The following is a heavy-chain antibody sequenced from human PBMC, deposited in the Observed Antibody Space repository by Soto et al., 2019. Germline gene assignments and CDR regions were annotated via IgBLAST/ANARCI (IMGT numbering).Heavy chain of an antibody. D-gene: IGHD1-7*01. CDR2: ISGSGFKE. J-gene: IGHJ4*02. Sequence: PWGSLRLSCAASGFIFENFGMSWVRQAPGKGLEWISSISGSGFKEYYADSVKGRFTISRDNSKNTLYLQMTSLRADDTAVYYCAKDRRAGGNYGFYSDFWGQGALVTVSS. V-gene: IGHV3-23*01. CDR3: AKDRRAGGNYGFYSDF. CDR1: GFIFENFG.